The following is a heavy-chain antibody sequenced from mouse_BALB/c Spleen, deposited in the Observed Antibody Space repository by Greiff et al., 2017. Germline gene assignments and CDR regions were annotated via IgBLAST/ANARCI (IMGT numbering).Heavy chain of an antibody. V-gene: IGHV1S56*01. D-gene: IGHD3-3*01. Sequence: VQLQQSGPELVKPGASVRISCKSSGYTFTSYYIHWVKQRPGQGLEWIGWIYPGNVNTKYNEKFKGKATLTADKSSSTAYMQLSSLTSEDSAVYFCAREGPYYAMDYWGQGTSVTVSS. J-gene: IGHJ4*01. CDR1: GYTFTSYY. CDR2: IYPGNVNT. CDR3: AREGPYYAMDY.